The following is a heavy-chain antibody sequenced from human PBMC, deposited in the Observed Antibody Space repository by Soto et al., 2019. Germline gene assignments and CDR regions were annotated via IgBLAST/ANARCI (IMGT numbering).Heavy chain of an antibody. D-gene: IGHD3-3*01. J-gene: IGHJ6*02. CDR3: AKDVLRFLEWLAFYGMDV. V-gene: IGHV3-30*18. CDR1: GFTFSSYG. CDR2: ISYDGSNK. Sequence: EGSLRLSCAASGFTFSSYGMHWVRQAPGKGLEWVAVISYDGSNKYYAVSVKGRFTISRDNSKNTLYLQMNSLRAEDTAVYYCAKDVLRFLEWLAFYGMDVWGQGTTVTVSS.